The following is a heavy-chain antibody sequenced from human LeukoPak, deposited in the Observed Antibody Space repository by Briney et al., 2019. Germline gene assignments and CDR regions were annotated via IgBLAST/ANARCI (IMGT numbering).Heavy chain of an antibody. CDR2: IYYSGST. D-gene: IGHD1-26*01. CDR3: ARLTSGSYLADY. J-gene: IGHJ4*02. Sequence: SETLSLTCTVSGGSISSSSYYWGWIRQPPGKGLEWIGSIYYSGSTYYNPSLKSRVTISVDTSKNQFSLKLSSVTAADTAVYYCARLTSGSYLADYWGQGTLVTVSS. V-gene: IGHV4-39*07. CDR1: GGSISSSSYY.